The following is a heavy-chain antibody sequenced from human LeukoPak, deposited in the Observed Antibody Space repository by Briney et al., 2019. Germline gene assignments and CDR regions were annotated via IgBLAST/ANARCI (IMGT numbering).Heavy chain of an antibody. CDR1: GFTFSSYA. Sequence: PGGSLRLSCAASGFTFSSYAMHWVRQAPGKGLEYFSAISSNGGSTYYANSVKGRFTISRDNSKNTLYLQMGSLRAEDMAVYYCAREVSSGSYYDYWGQGTLVTVSS. CDR2: ISSNGGST. CDR3: AREVSSGSYYDY. V-gene: IGHV3-64*01. D-gene: IGHD1-26*01. J-gene: IGHJ4*02.